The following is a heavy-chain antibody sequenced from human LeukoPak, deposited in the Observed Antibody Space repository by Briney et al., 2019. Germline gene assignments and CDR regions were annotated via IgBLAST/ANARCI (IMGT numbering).Heavy chain of an antibody. CDR3: AKDTWDSSNNFDY. CDR1: GFTFSSYA. V-gene: IGHV3-64*01. CDR2: ISSNGGST. J-gene: IGHJ4*02. D-gene: IGHD6-13*01. Sequence: GGSLRLSCAASGFTFSSYAMHWVRQAPGKGLEYVSAISSNGGSTYYANSVEGRFTISRDNAKNSLYLQMNSLRAEDTALYYCAKDTWDSSNNFDYWGQGTLVTVSS.